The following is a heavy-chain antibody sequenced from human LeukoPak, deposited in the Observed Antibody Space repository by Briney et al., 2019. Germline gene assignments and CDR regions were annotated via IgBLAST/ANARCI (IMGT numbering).Heavy chain of an antibody. J-gene: IGHJ4*02. CDR2: IYSGGST. D-gene: IGHD5-12*01. V-gene: IGHV3-53*01. Sequence: PGGSLRLSCAASGFTVSSNYMSWVRQAPGKGLECVSVIYSGGSTYYADSVKGRFTISRDNSKNTLYLQMNSLRAEDTAVYYCARAVSGYRHFDYWGQGTLVTVSS. CDR1: GFTVSSNY. CDR3: ARAVSGYRHFDY.